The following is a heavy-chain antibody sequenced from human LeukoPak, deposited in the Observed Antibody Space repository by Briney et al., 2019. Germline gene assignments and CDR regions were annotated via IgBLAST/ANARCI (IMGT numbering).Heavy chain of an antibody. V-gene: IGHV3-23*01. Sequence: GGSLRLSCAASGFTFSSYAMSWVRQAPGKGLEWVSAISGSGGSTYYADSVKGRFTISRDNSKNTLYLQMNSLRAEDTAVYYCAELDIVARGGFSDYWGQGTLVTVSS. CDR2: ISGSGGST. J-gene: IGHJ4*02. D-gene: IGHD5-12*01. CDR1: GFTFSSYA. CDR3: AELDIVARGGFSDY.